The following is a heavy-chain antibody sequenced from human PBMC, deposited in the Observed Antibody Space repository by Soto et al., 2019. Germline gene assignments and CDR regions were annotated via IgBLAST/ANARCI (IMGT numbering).Heavy chain of an antibody. V-gene: IGHV1-8*01. J-gene: IGHJ5*02. D-gene: IGHD1-20*01. Sequence: QLQLVQSGAEVKKPGASVKVSCKASGYTFTSYDINWVRQATGQGLEWMGWMNPNTGNTGYAQKFQGRVTMTRNTSISTAYMELTSLRSEDTAVYYCARGRAITGTMPSWGQGTLVTVSS. CDR3: ARGRAITGTMPS. CDR1: GYTFTSYD. CDR2: MNPNTGNT.